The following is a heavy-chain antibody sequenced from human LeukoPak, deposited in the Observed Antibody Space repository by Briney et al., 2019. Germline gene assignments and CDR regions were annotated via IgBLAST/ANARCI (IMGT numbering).Heavy chain of an antibody. J-gene: IGHJ6*02. Sequence: GGSLRLSCAASGFPFTNNWLTWVRQAPGQGLELVATIKQDGRETYYVDSVQGRFTISRDNVRDSVYLQMNILRAEDAAVYYCARARYCANTICHIGGGLDVWGPGTTVTVSS. V-gene: IGHV3-7*04. D-gene: IGHD2-8*01. CDR1: GFPFTNNW. CDR2: IKQDGRET. CDR3: ARARYCANTICHIGGGLDV.